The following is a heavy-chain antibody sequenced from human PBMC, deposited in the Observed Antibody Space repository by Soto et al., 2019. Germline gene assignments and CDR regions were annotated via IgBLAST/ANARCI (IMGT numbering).Heavy chain of an antibody. J-gene: IGHJ4*02. D-gene: IGHD5-18*01. Sequence: PGGSLRLSCAASGFTFNNYAMHWVRQAPGKGLEWVAFISYDGSSKYYADSVTGRFTISRDNSRNTLYPQMNSLRAEDTAVYYCARGDGYIYGNTFDSWGQGTLVPVSS. CDR2: ISYDGSSK. V-gene: IGHV3-30-3*01. CDR3: ARGDGYIYGNTFDS. CDR1: GFTFNNYA.